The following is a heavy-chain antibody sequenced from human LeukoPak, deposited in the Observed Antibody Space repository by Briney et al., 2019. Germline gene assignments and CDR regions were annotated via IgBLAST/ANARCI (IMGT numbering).Heavy chain of an antibody. J-gene: IGHJ4*02. CDR1: GGSISSGDYY. CDR3: ARGRFTGGGFGESHD. Sequence: SETLSLTCTVSGGSISSGDYYWSWIRQPPGKGLEWIGYIYYSGSTNYNPSLKSRVTISVDTSKNQISLKLSSVTAADTAVYYCARGRFTGGGFGESHDWGQGTLVTVSS. V-gene: IGHV4-30-4*01. D-gene: IGHD3-10*01. CDR2: IYYSGST.